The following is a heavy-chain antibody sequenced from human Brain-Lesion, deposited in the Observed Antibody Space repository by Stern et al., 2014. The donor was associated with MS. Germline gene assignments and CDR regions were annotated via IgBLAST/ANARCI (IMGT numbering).Heavy chain of an antibody. CDR3: ARIGYSSSWYSPVGFFQH. CDR1: GFTFNSYW. J-gene: IGHJ1*01. Sequence: EVQLVQSGGGLVQPGGSLRLSCTASGFTFNSYWMSWVRQAPGKGLEWVANIKEDGSEKYYVESGKGRFTVSRDNAKNSMYLQMNSLRVDDTATYYCARIGYSSSWYSPVGFFQHWGQGTLVTVSS. CDR2: IKEDGSEK. D-gene: IGHD6-13*01. V-gene: IGHV3-7*01.